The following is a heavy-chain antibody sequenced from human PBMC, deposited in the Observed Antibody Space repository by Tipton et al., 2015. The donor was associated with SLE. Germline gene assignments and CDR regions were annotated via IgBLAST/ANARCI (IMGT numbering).Heavy chain of an antibody. Sequence: RSLRLSCAASGFTFSNYGMHWVRQAPGKGLEWVAVIWYDGSNKYYADSVKGRFTISRDNSKNTLYLQMNSLRAEDTAVYYCARDLSGWYGLDYWGQGTLVTVSS. CDR1: GFTFSNYG. D-gene: IGHD6-19*01. CDR2: IWYDGSNK. V-gene: IGHV3-33*08. CDR3: ARDLSGWYGLDY. J-gene: IGHJ4*02.